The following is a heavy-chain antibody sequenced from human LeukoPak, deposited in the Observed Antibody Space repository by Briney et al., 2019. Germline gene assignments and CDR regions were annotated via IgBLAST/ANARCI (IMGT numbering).Heavy chain of an antibody. CDR1: GFSFSDYT. D-gene: IGHD3/OR15-3a*01. CDR3: VRDRDWAFDY. J-gene: IGHJ4*02. Sequence: GGSLRLSCAASGFSFSDYTMNWVRQAPGKGLKWISYLGRGTNNMYYADSVKGRFTISRDNAKNSLYLQMSSLRAEDTAVYYCVRDRDWAFDYWGQGTLVTVSS. V-gene: IGHV3-48*01. CDR2: LGRGTNNM.